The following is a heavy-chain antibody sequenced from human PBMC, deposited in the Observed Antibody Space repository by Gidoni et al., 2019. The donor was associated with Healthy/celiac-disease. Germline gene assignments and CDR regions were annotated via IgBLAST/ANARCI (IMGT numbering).Heavy chain of an antibody. D-gene: IGHD6-13*01. CDR3: AESPVGSSWAFDY. J-gene: IGHJ4*02. CDR1: GFTFNDYA. CDR2: IRLNSGSI. V-gene: IGHV3-9*01. Sequence: EEQLAASGGGWVKLGRSLRRSCAASGFTFNDYAKHWFRQAPGKGLGWILGIRLNSGSIGYADSVKGRFPISRDNATNALYLQMHSLRAEDTALYYCAESPVGSSWAFDYWGQGTLVAISS.